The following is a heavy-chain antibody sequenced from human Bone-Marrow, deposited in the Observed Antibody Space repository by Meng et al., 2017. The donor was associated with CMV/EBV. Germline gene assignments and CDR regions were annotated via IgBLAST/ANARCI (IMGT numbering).Heavy chain of an antibody. D-gene: IGHD4-11*01. J-gene: IGHJ5*02. CDR2: IGSEGDT. CDR3: ARGGSDYSHYDWFDP. Sequence: SGLTFNKYDMHWVRQSPGKGLEWVSAIGSEGDTYYQGSVKGRFSVSRENAKNSLYLQMNSLRAEDAAVYYCARGGSDYSHYDWFDPWGQGTLVTVSS. CDR1: GLTFNKYD. V-gene: IGHV3-13*01.